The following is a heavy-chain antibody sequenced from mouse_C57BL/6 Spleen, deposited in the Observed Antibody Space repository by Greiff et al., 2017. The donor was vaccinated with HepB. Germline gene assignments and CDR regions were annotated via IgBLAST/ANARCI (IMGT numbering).Heavy chain of an antibody. CDR2: IDPSDSYT. Sequence: VQLQQPGAELVRPGTSVKLSCKASGYTFTSYWMHWVKQRPGQGLEWIGVIDPSDSYTNYNQKFKGKATLTVDTSSSTAYMQLSSLTSEDSAVYYCAINWDYAMDYWGQGTSVTVSS. J-gene: IGHJ4*01. CDR1: GYTFTSYW. V-gene: IGHV1-59*01. CDR3: AINWDYAMDY. D-gene: IGHD4-1*01.